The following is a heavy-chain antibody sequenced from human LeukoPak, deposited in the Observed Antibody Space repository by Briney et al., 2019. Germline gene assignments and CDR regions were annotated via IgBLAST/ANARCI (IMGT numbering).Heavy chain of an antibody. J-gene: IGHJ1*01. V-gene: IGHV3-53*01. D-gene: IGHD6-13*01. CDR1: GFTVSSNY. Sequence: GGSLRLSCAASGFTVSSNYFSWVRLAPGKGLEWVSLIYTSGSTYYADSVKGRFTISRDNSENTLYLQMNSLRAEDTAVYYCAKGSSSWFEYFQHWGQGTLVTVSS. CDR3: AKGSSSWFEYFQH. CDR2: IYTSGST.